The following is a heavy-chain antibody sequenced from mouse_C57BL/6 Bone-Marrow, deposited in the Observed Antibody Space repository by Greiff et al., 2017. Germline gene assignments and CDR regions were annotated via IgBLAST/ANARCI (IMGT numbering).Heavy chain of an antibody. Sequence: VKLMESGAELARPGASVKLSCKASGYTFTSYGISWVKQRTGQGLEWIGEIYPRSGNTYYNEKFKGKATLTADKSSSTAYMELRSLTSEDSAVYFCANDYDNFDYWGQGTTLTVSS. D-gene: IGHD2-4*01. CDR2: IYPRSGNT. J-gene: IGHJ2*01. V-gene: IGHV1-81*01. CDR3: ANDYDNFDY. CDR1: GYTFTSYG.